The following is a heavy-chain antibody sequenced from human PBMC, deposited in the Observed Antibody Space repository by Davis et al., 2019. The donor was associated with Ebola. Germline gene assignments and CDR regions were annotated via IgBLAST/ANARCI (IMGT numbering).Heavy chain of an antibody. CDR3: ARGVRGVIGY. CDR1: GFTFGDYA. D-gene: IGHD3-10*01. J-gene: IGHJ4*02. CDR2: INHSGST. Sequence: GSLRLSCTASGFTFGDYAMSWVRQAPGKGLEWIGEINHSGSTNYNPSLKSRVTISVDTSKNQFSLKLSSVTAADTAVYYCARGVRGVIGYWGQGTLVTVSS. V-gene: IGHV4-34*01.